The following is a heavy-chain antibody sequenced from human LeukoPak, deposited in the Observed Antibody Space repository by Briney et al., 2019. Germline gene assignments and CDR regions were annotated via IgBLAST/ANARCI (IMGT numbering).Heavy chain of an antibody. CDR1: GFTFDDYG. J-gene: IGHJ4*02. V-gene: IGHV3-20*04. D-gene: IGHD4-23*01. CDR3: ARDNLVTHVLDY. Sequence: GGSLRLSCAASGFTFDDYGMSWVRQAPGKGLEWVSGINWSGVSIGYADSVRGRFTISRDNAKNSLYLQMNSLRAEDTAVYYCARDNLVTHVLDYWGQGTLVTVSS. CDR2: INWSGVSI.